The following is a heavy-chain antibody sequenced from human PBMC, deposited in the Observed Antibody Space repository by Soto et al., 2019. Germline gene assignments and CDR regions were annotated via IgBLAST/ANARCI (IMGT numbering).Heavy chain of an antibody. CDR3: AKNDGDIYGTLYRFDN. V-gene: IGHV3-23*01. CDR2: ISGSGDST. Sequence: PGGSLRLSCGVSGFTFSNYAMTWVRHSPGKGLEWVSTISGSGDSTHYADSVKGRFTISRDNSKNTLYLQMNSLRADDSAEYYCAKNDGDIYGTLYRFDNWGRGTLFTVSS. D-gene: IGHD3-16*01. J-gene: IGHJ4*02. CDR1: GFTFSNYA.